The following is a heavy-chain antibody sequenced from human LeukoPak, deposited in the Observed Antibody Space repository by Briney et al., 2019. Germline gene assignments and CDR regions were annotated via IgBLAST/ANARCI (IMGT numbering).Heavy chain of an antibody. J-gene: IGHJ4*02. Sequence: TLSLTCAVSGGSVSSGGYSWIWIRQPPGKGLEWIGYIYRSGSTYYNPSLKSRVTISVDRSKNQFSLKLSSVTAADTAMYYCASSGFGELGFDYWGQGTLVTVSS. V-gene: IGHV4-30-2*01. CDR2: IYRSGST. CDR1: GGSVSSGGYS. D-gene: IGHD3-10*01. CDR3: ASSGFGELGFDY.